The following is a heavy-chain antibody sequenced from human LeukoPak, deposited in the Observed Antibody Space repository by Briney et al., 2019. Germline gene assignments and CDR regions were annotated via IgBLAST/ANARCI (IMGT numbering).Heavy chain of an antibody. CDR3: ATCLRLWSGYYNDSFDM. V-gene: IGHV4-34*01. CDR1: GGSFSGYY. CDR2: INHSGST. J-gene: IGHJ3*02. D-gene: IGHD3-3*01. Sequence: KPSETLSLTCAVYGGSFSGYYWSWMRQPPGKGLEWIGEINHSGSTNYNPSLKSRVTISVDTSKNQFSLKLSSVTAADTAVYYCATCLRLWSGYYNDSFDMWGQGTMVTVSS.